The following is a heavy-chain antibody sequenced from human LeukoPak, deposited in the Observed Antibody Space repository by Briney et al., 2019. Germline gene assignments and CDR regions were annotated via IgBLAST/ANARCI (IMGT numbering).Heavy chain of an antibody. J-gene: IGHJ3*02. Sequence: GGSLRLSRAASGFTFSSYSMNWVRQAPGKGLEWVSSISSSSSYIYYADSVRGRFTISRDNAKNSLYLQMNSLRAEDTAVYYCASKSPADIWGQGTMVTVSS. V-gene: IGHV3-21*01. CDR1: GFTFSSYS. CDR3: ASKSPADI. CDR2: ISSSSSYI.